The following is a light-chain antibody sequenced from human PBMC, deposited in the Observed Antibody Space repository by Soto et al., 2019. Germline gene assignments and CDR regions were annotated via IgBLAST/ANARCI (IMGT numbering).Light chain of an antibody. CDR1: QSVSSSY. J-gene: IGKJ1*01. CDR3: QQYESSLRT. V-gene: IGKV3-20*01. Sequence: EIVLTQSPGTLSLSPGERATLSCRASQSVSSSYLAWYQQKPGQAPRLLIYGASSRATGIPDRFSGSGSGTDFTLTISRLEPEDFAVYYCQQYESSLRTFGQGTKVDSK. CDR2: GAS.